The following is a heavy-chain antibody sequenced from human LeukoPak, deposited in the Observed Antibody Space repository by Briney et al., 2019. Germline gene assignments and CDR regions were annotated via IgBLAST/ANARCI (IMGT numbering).Heavy chain of an antibody. CDR1: GDSVSTNSAA. J-gene: IGHJ5*02. CDR3: AREAASRFDP. CDR2: TYYRSKWYN. Sequence: SQTLSLTCAISGDSVSTNSAAWNWIRQSPSRGLEWLGRTYYRSKWYNDYAPSVKSRIAFNPDTSKNQVSLQLNSVTPEDTAVYYCAREAASRFDPWGQGTLAIVSS. V-gene: IGHV6-1*01. D-gene: IGHD6-13*01.